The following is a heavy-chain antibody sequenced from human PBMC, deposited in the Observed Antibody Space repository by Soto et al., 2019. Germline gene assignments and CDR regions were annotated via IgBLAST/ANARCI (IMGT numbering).Heavy chain of an antibody. J-gene: IGHJ4*02. CDR3: AKTIGNDY. CDR2: ISAYNGNT. CDR1: GYTFTNYG. V-gene: IGHV1-18*01. D-gene: IGHD1-1*01. Sequence: QVQLVQSGAEVKKPGASVKVSCKASGYTFTNYGISWVRQAPGQGLEWVGWISAYNGNTNYTQKLQGRVTLTTNTSTSSAYMEVRRLRSDDTAVYYCAKTIGNDYWGQGTLVTVSS.